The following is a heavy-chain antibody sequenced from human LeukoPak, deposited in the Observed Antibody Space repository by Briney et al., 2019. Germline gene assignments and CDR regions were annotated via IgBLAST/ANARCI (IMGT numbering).Heavy chain of an antibody. V-gene: IGHV3-11*04. CDR1: GFTFNDYY. CDR2: IKHIGPTT. CDR3: ARDTLGEGEDANYAVYYFDY. D-gene: IGHD4/OR15-4a*01. J-gene: IGHJ4*02. Sequence: GGSLRLSCAASGFTFNDYYMTWIRQAPGKGLEWVSTIKHIGPTTYYADSAKGRFTISRDNAKNSLDLQMNSLRADDTAVYYCARDTLGEGEDANYAVYYFDYWGQGTLVTVSS.